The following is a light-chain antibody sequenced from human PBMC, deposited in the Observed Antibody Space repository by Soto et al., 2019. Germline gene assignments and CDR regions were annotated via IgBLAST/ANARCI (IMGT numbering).Light chain of an antibody. CDR2: AAA. CDR1: QGISSY. V-gene: IGKV1-8*01. Sequence: AIRMTQSPSSFSASTGSRGTITCRASQGISSYLAWYQQKPGQAPKLLIYAAATLQSGVPSRFSGSGSVTDFTLTISCLQSDDFATYYGQQYYSYPPTFGQGTKLEIK. J-gene: IGKJ2*01. CDR3: QQYYSYPPT.